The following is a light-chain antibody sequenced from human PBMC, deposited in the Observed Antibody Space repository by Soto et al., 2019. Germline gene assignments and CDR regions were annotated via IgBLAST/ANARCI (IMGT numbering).Light chain of an antibody. V-gene: IGLV1-47*02. Sequence: QSVLTQPPSASGTPGQRVTISWSGSSSNIGSNYVYWYQQLPGTAPKLLIYSNNQRPSGVPDRFSGSKSGTSASLAISGLRSEDEADYYCAAWDDSLSGPGFGGGTKLTVL. CDR2: SNN. CDR3: AAWDDSLSGPG. CDR1: SSNIGSNY. J-gene: IGLJ3*02.